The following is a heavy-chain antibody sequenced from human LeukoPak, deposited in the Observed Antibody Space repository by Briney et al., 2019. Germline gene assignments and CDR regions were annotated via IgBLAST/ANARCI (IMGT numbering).Heavy chain of an antibody. D-gene: IGHD4-17*01. V-gene: IGHV3-30-3*01. CDR3: AREVGGDYVFDY. CDR1: GFTFSSYT. J-gene: IGHJ4*02. Sequence: GGSLRLSCAASGFTFSSYTMHWVRRAPGKGLEWVAVISYDGSNKYYADSVKGRFTISRDNSKNTLFLQMNSLTTEDTAVYYCAREVGGDYVFDYWGQGTLVTVSS. CDR2: ISYDGSNK.